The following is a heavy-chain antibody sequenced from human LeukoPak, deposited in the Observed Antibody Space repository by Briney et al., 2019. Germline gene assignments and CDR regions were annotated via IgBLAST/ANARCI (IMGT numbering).Heavy chain of an antibody. CDR1: GGTFSSHT. CDR2: IVPIFGTA. D-gene: IGHD1-1*01. V-gene: IGHV1-69*13. J-gene: IGHJ4*02. Sequence: SVKVSCKASGGTFSSHTIAWVRQLPGQGLEWMGGIVPIFGTATYAQKLQGRVTITADESTSTVYMEVSSLRSEDSAAYYCARERGRNEDYFDYWGQGTLVTVSS. CDR3: ARERGRNEDYFDY.